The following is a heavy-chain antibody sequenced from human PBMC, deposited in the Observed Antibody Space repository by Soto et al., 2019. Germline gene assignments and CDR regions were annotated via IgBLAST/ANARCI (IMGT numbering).Heavy chain of an antibody. V-gene: IGHV4-59*01. CDR2: IYYSGST. Sequence: QVQLQESGPGLVKPSETLSLTCTVSGGSISSYYWSWIRQPPGKGLEWIGYIYYSGSTNYNPSLKSRVTISVDTSKNQFSLKLSSVTAADTAVYYCARERAAASFDYWGQGTLVTVSS. CDR3: ARERAAASFDY. CDR1: GGSISSYY. D-gene: IGHD6-13*01. J-gene: IGHJ4*02.